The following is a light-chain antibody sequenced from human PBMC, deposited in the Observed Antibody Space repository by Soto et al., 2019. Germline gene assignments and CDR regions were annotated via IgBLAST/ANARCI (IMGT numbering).Light chain of an antibody. J-gene: IGLJ1*01. CDR2: EVS. CDR3: SSYGSTSTRYV. V-gene: IGLV2-14*01. CDR1: SSDVGGYNY. Sequence: QSVLTQPASVSGSPGQSITISCTGTSSDVGGYNYVSWYQQHPGKAPKLMIYEVSNRPSGVSNRFSGSKSGNTASLTISGLQPEDEADYFCSSYGSTSTRYVFGTGTQLTVL.